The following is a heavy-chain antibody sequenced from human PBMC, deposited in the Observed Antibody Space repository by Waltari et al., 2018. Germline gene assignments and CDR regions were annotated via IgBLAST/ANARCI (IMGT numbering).Heavy chain of an antibody. J-gene: IGHJ4*02. CDR3: ASRFLVGSYYAY. Sequence: QLQLQESGPGLVKPSETLSLTCTVSGGSISSSSYYWDWIRQPPGKGLEWIGSIYYSGSTYYNPSLKSRVTISVDTSKNQFSLKLSSVTAADTAVYYCASRFLVGSYYAYWGQGTLVTVSS. CDR2: IYYSGST. CDR1: GGSISSSSYY. V-gene: IGHV4-39*01. D-gene: IGHD1-26*01.